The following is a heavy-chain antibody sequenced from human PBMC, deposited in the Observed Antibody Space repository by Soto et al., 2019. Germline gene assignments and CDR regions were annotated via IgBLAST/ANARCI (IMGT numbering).Heavy chain of an antibody. CDR3: ARVYQQLCFDY. CDR1: VFTFSSYS. V-gene: IGHV3-21*01. Sequence: EVQLVESGGGLVKPGGSLRLSCAASVFTFSSYSMNWVRQSPGKGLEWVSAISSSSSYIYYADSVKGRFTISRDNAKNSLYLQMNSLRAEDTAVYYCARVYQQLCFDYWGQGTLVTVSS. D-gene: IGHD2-2*01. J-gene: IGHJ4*02. CDR2: ISSSSSYI.